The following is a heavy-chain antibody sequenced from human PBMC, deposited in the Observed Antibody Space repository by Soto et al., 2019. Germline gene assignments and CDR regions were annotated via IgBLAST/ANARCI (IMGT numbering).Heavy chain of an antibody. CDR2: IWYDGSNK. J-gene: IGHJ4*02. CDR3: ARGNYDFCSGLDY. Sequence: QVHLVESGGGVVQPGRSLRLSCAASGFTFSRYGMHWVRQAPGKGLEWVAVIWYDGSNKWYADSVKGRFTISRDNSKNTLYLEMHSLRAEDTAVYYCARGNYDFCSGLDYWGQGALVTVSS. D-gene: IGHD3-3*01. V-gene: IGHV3-33*01. CDR1: GFTFSRYG.